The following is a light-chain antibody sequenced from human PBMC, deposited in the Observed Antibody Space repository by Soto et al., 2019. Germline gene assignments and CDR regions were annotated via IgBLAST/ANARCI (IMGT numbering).Light chain of an antibody. V-gene: IGLV2-14*01. CDR2: DVS. CDR1: SSDVGGYNY. Sequence: QSVLTQPASVSGSPGQSITISCTGTSSDVGGYNYVSWYQQHPGKAPKLMIYDVSNRPSGVSNRFSGSKSGNTASLTISGLQAEDEADYYCDSYTTRSPYVFGIGTKLTVL. CDR3: DSYTTRSPYV. J-gene: IGLJ1*01.